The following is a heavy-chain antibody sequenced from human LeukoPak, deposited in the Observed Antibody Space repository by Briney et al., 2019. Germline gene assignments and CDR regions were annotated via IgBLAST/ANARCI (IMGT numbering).Heavy chain of an antibody. CDR2: ISSSGSTI. V-gene: IGHV3-11*04. J-gene: IGHJ5*02. Sequence: GGSLRLSCAASGFTFSDYYMSWIRQAPGKGLEWVSYISSSGSTIYYADSVKGRFTISRDNAKNSLYLQMNSLRAEDTAVYYCARWSVLLWFGEFDPWGQGTLVTVSS. CDR3: ARWSVLLWFGEFDP. D-gene: IGHD3-10*01. CDR1: GFTFSDYY.